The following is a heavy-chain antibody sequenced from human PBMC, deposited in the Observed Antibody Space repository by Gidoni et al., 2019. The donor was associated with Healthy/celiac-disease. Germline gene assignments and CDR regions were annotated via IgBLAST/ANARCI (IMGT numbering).Heavy chain of an antibody. CDR1: GFSLSTSGVG. CDR3: AHSQISTYYDYVWGSHRGFDP. Sequence: QITLKESGPTLVKPTQTLTLTCTFSGFSLSTSGVGVGWIRQPPGKALEWLALIYWNDDKRYSPSLKSRLTITKDTSKNQVVLTMTNMDPVDTATYYCAHSQISTYYDYVWGSHRGFDPWGQGTLVTVSS. V-gene: IGHV2-5*01. D-gene: IGHD3-16*01. J-gene: IGHJ5*02. CDR2: IYWNDDK.